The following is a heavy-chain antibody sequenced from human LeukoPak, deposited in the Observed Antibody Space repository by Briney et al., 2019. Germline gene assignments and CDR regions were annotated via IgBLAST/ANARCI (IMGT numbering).Heavy chain of an antibody. CDR3: ARAPIVVVTLLHFDY. Sequence: PGGSLRLSCAASGFTFSSYWMSWVRQAPGKGLEWVANIKQDGSEKYYVDSVKGRFTISRDNAKNSLFLQMNSLRADDTAVYYCARAPIVVVTLLHFDYWGQGTLVTVSS. CDR2: IKQDGSEK. CDR1: GFTFSSYW. D-gene: IGHD2-21*02. V-gene: IGHV3-7*01. J-gene: IGHJ4*02.